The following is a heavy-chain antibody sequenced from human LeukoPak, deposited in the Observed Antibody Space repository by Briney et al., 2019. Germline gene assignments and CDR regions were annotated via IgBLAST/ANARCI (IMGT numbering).Heavy chain of an antibody. Sequence: PSETLSLTCAVYGGSFSGYYWGWIRQPPGKGLEWIGSIYYSGSTYYNPSLKSRVTISVDTSKNQFSLKLSSVTAADTAVYYCARHPVIWPQYPSWGQGTLVTVSS. CDR1: GGSFSGYY. J-gene: IGHJ5*02. D-gene: IGHD5-24*01. CDR2: IYYSGST. V-gene: IGHV4-39*01. CDR3: ARHPVIWPQYPS.